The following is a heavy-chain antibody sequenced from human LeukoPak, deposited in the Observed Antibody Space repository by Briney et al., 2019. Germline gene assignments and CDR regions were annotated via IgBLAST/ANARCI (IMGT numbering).Heavy chain of an antibody. CDR1: GYTFTSYG. CDR3: ARGSAMAQKQLVRHFDS. D-gene: IGHD6-6*01. CDR2: ISPYNGNT. J-gene: IGHJ4*02. V-gene: IGHV1-18*01. Sequence: ASVKVSCKASGYTFTSYGISWVRQAPGQGLEWMGWISPYNGNTKYAQKLQDRVTMTTDTSTTTAYMEVRSLTSDDTAVYYCARGSAMAQKQLVRHFDSWGQGTLVIVSS.